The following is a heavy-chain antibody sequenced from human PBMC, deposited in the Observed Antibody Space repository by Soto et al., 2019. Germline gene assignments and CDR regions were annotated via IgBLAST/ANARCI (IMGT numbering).Heavy chain of an antibody. J-gene: IGHJ4*02. Sequence: GSLRLSCAASGSTFNRYSMNWVRQAPGKGLEWVSSVTSSSSSMLYADSVKGRFTISRDDAKDSLFLQMNSLRADDTAVYYCAREADFASSGYVLDYWGQGTLVTVSS. V-gene: IGHV3-21*01. CDR3: AREADFASSGYVLDY. CDR2: VTSSSSSM. CDR1: GSTFNRYS. D-gene: IGHD3-22*01.